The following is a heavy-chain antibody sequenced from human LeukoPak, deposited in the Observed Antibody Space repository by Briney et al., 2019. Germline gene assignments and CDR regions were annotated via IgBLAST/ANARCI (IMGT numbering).Heavy chain of an antibody. J-gene: IGHJ3*02. D-gene: IGHD3-9*01. CDR1: GFTFSSYS. V-gene: IGHV3-21*01. CDR3: ARASSRQLAGYLPDGFDI. Sequence: GGSLRLSCAASGFTFSSYSMNWVRQAPGRGLEWVSFISSSSSYIYYADSVKGRFTISRDNAKNSLYLQMNSLRAEDTAVYYCARASSRQLAGYLPDGFDIWGQGTMVTVSS. CDR2: ISSSSSYI.